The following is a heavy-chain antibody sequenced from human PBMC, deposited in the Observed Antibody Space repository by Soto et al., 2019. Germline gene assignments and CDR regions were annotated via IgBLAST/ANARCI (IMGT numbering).Heavy chain of an antibody. CDR3: ARDRITMVRGVNDYYYYGMDV. D-gene: IGHD3-10*01. CDR1: GGSISSYY. CDR2: IYYSGST. J-gene: IGHJ6*02. Sequence: SETLSLTCTVSGGSISSYYWSWIRQPPGKGLEWIGYIYYSGSTNYNPSLKSRVTISVDTSKNQFSLKLSSVTAADTAVYYCARDRITMVRGVNDYYYYGMDVWGQGTTVTVSS. V-gene: IGHV4-59*01.